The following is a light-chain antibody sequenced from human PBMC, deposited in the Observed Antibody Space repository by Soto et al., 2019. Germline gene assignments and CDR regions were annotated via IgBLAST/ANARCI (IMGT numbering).Light chain of an antibody. Sequence: EIVLTQSPGTLSLSPGERATLSCRASQSVSSSYLAWYQQKPCQAPRLLIYGASSRATGIPDRFSGSGSGTDFSLTISRLEPEDFAVYYYHQYGSAPECTFGQGTKVEIK. CDR2: GAS. CDR1: QSVSSSY. J-gene: IGKJ1*01. CDR3: HQYGSAPECT. V-gene: IGKV3-20*01.